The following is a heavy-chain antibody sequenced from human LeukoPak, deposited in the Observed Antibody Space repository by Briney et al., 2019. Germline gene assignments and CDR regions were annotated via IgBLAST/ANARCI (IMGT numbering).Heavy chain of an antibody. CDR1: GFTFSDYY. CDR2: ISSSGSTI. J-gene: IGHJ4*02. D-gene: IGHD3-22*01. CDR3: ARGSWYYYDSGGYIPNND. Sequence: PGGSLRLSCAASGFTFSDYYMSWIRQAPGKGLEWVSYISSSGSTIYYADSVKGRFTISRDNAKNSLYLQMNSLRAEDTAVYYCARGSWYYYDSGGYIPNNDWGQGTLVTVSS. V-gene: IGHV3-11*04.